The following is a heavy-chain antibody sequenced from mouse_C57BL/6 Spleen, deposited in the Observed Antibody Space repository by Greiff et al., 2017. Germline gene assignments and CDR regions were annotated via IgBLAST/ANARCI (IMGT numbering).Heavy chain of an antibody. CDR1: GFSFTDYN. CDR3: GSCPYARDY. J-gene: IGHJ4*01. CDR2: INPNYGTT. Sequence: EVQLQQSGPELVKPGASVKISCTASGFSFTDYNMNWVKQSNGKSLEWIGVINPNYGTTSYNPKFKGKATLTVDQSSSTAYLQLNSLTSEDSAVYYCGSCPYARDYWGQGTSVTVSS. V-gene: IGHV1-39*01.